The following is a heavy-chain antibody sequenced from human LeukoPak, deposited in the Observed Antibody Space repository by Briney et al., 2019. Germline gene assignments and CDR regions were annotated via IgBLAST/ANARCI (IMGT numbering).Heavy chain of an antibody. V-gene: IGHV3-21*01. CDR3: ARVTAAAGPDY. J-gene: IGHJ4*02. CDR1: GFTFSSYS. Sequence: PGGSLRLSCAASGFTFSSYSMNWVRQAPRKGLEWVSSISGSSTYVYYADSVKGRFTISRDNAKNSLYLQMDSLRADDTAVYYCARVTAAAGPDYWGQGTLVTVSS. CDR2: ISGSSTYV. D-gene: IGHD6-13*01.